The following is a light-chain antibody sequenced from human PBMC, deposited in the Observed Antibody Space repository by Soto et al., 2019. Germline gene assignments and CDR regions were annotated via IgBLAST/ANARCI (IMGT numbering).Light chain of an antibody. V-gene: IGKV3D-15*01. CDR3: QQYNSWPLT. CDR2: GAS. CDR1: QSIRSN. Sequence: EIVRTQAPATLSVYPGERVTLSCRASQSIRSNLAWYQQQPGQTPRLLLYGASTRATDIPARFSGSGSGTEFTITVSSLQSEDFAVYSCQQYNSWPLTFSGGTKVEIK. J-gene: IGKJ4*01.